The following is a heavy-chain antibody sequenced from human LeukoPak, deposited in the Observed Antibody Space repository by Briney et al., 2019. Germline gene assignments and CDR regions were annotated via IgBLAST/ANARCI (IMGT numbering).Heavy chain of an antibody. CDR3: ARDSTSVGAFDP. V-gene: IGHV3-11*01. CDR2: ISSSGSTK. Sequence: PGGSLGLSCAASGFTFSDYYMSWIRQAPGKGLEWVSYISSSGSTKYYADSVKGRFTVSRDNAKNSLDLQMNSLRADDTAVYYCARDSTSVGAFDPWGQGALVTVSS. CDR1: GFTFSDYY. J-gene: IGHJ5*02.